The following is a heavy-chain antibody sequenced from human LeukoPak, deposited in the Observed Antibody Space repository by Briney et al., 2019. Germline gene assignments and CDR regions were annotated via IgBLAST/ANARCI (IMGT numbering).Heavy chain of an antibody. J-gene: IGHJ4*02. V-gene: IGHV4-34*01. D-gene: IGHD3-22*01. CDR1: GGSFSGYY. CDR3: ARLNYYDSSGTY. CDR2: INHSGST. Sequence: SETLSLTCAGYGGSFSGYYWSWIRQPPGKGLEWIGEINHSGSTNYNPSLKSRVTISVDTSKNQFSLKLSSVTAADTAVYYCARLNYYDSSGTYWGQGTLVTVSS.